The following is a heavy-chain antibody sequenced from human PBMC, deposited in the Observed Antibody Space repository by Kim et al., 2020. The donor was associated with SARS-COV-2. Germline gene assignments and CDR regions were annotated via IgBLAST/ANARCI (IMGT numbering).Heavy chain of an antibody. CDR1: GFTFSSYS. J-gene: IGHJ5*02. V-gene: IGHV3-21*01. CDR2: ISSSSSYI. CDR3: ARDFPSGNTGFDP. Sequence: GGSLRLSCAASGFTFSSYSMNWVRQAPGKGLEWVSSISSSSSYIYYADSVKGRFTISRDNAKNSLYLQMNSLRAEDTAVYYCARDFPSGNTGFDPWGQGTLVTVSS. D-gene: IGHD6-13*01.